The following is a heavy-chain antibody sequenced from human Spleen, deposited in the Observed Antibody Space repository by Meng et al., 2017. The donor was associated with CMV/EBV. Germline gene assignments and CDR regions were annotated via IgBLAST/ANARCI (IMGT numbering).Heavy chain of an antibody. D-gene: IGHD6-13*01. V-gene: IGHV4-31*02. J-gene: IGHJ4*02. CDR3: ARVRKSSSWYVDY. CDR1: GGSISSGGYY. Sequence: SGGSISSGGYYWSWIRQHPGKGLEWIGYIYYSGSTYYNPSLKSRVTISVDTSKNQFSLKLSSVTAADTAVYYCARVRKSSSWYVDYWGQGTLVTVSS. CDR2: IYYSGST.